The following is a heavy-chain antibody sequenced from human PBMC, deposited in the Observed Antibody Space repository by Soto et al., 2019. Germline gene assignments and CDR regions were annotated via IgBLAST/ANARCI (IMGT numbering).Heavy chain of an antibody. V-gene: IGHV1-18*01. J-gene: IGHJ4*02. Sequence: QVQLVQSGGEVKKPGASVKVSCKASGYTFTSYGISWVRQAPGQGLEWMGWISVKTGNTNYAQKVQGRVTMTTDTSTSTAYMELRSLRSDDTAMYYCARANDGEGNVGAWPDFDYWGQGTLVTVSS. CDR2: ISVKTGNT. D-gene: IGHD2-15*01. CDR3: ARANDGEGNVGAWPDFDY. CDR1: GYTFTSYG.